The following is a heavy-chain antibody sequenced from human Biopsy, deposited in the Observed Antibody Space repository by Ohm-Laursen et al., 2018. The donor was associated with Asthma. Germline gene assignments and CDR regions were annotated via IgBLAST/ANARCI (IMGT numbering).Heavy chain of an antibody. CDR2: IYRGGTS. V-gene: IGHV3-53*01. CDR1: PFAVRRDH. D-gene: IGHD2-2*01. J-gene: IGHJ4*02. Sequence: SLSLSCLPSPFAVRRDHLFRLRQAPPKAMEWVAVIYRGGTSHTADSGRGRFTISRDYSKNTLYLQMHSLRAEDTAVYYCARGGSSNWSHYYFDYWGQGTLVTVSS. CDR3: ARGGSSNWSHYYFDY.